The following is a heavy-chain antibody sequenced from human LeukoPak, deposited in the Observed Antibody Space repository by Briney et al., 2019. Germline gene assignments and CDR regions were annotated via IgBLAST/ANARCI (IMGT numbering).Heavy chain of an antibody. D-gene: IGHD3-22*01. CDR1: GGSFSGYX. J-gene: IGHJ5*02. Sequence: CGGSFSGYXWSXIRQPPGKGLEWIGEINHSGSTNYNPSLKSRVTISVDTSKNQFSLKLSSVTAADTAVYYCARGCDSSERKYNWFDPWGQGTLVTVSS. V-gene: IGHV4-34*01. CDR3: ARGCDSSERKYNWFDP. CDR2: INHSGST.